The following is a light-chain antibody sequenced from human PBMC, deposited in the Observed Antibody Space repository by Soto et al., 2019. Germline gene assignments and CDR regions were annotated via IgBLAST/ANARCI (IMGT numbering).Light chain of an antibody. CDR2: AAS. CDR1: QGITSY. CDR3: QQSYSAPWT. V-gene: IGKV1-39*01. Sequence: DIQMTQSPSSLSASIGDRVTITCRASQGITSYLNWYQQRPGKAPNLLIFAASNFQSGVPSRFSGSGSSTDFSLTIISLQPEDFATYYCQQSYSAPWTFGQGTKVEIK. J-gene: IGKJ1*01.